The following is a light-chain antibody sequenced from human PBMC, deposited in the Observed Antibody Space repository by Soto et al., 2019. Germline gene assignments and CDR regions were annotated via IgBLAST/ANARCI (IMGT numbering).Light chain of an antibody. CDR2: EVS. J-gene: IGLJ1*01. Sequence: QSALTQPASVSGSPGQSITISCTGTSSDVGGYNYVSWYQQHPGKAPKLMIYEVSNRPSGVSNRFSGSKSGNTASLTISGLQAEDEADYYCSSYAGSYTPCVFGTGTKLTVL. CDR1: SSDVGGYNY. CDR3: SSYAGSYTPCV. V-gene: IGLV2-14*01.